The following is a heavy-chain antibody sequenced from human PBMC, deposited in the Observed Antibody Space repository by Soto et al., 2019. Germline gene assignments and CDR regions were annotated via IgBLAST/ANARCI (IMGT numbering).Heavy chain of an antibody. CDR3: ARARASYYYDSSGSNGGPFDY. Sequence: GASVKVSCKASGGTFSSYAISWVRQAPGQGLEWMGGIIPIFGTANYAQKFQGRVTITAGESTSTAYMELSSLRSEDTAVYYCARARASYYYDSSGSNGGPFDYWGQGTLVTVSS. V-gene: IGHV1-69*13. CDR2: IIPIFGTA. D-gene: IGHD3-22*01. CDR1: GGTFSSYA. J-gene: IGHJ4*02.